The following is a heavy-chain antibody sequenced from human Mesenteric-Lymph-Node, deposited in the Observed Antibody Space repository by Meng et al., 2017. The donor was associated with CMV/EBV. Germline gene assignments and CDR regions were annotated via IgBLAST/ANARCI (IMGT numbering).Heavy chain of an antibody. V-gene: IGHV3-15*05. Sequence: GGSLRLSCAVSGFTFSSYAMGWVRHSPGKGLEWVGRIKSERNGGTADYAAPVKGRFTISRDDSKNILFLQMSNLKTEDTAVYYCATDHGSNRCYCGALDMWGHGAMVTVSS. CDR1: GFTFSSYA. J-gene: IGHJ3*02. CDR3: ATDHGSNRCYCGALDM. D-gene: IGHD2-21*01. CDR2: IKSERNGGTA.